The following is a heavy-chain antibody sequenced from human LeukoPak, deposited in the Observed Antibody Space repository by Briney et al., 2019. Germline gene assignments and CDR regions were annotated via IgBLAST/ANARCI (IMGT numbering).Heavy chain of an antibody. D-gene: IGHD3-10*01. Sequence: GGSLRLSCAASGFTFDDYAMHWVRQAPGKGLEWVSLISGDGGSPYYADSVKGRFTISRDNSKNSLYLQMNSLRTEDTALYYCANDINYYGSGSSFDYWGQGTLVTVSS. J-gene: IGHJ4*02. CDR2: ISGDGGSP. CDR1: GFTFDDYA. CDR3: ANDINYYGSGSSFDY. V-gene: IGHV3-43*02.